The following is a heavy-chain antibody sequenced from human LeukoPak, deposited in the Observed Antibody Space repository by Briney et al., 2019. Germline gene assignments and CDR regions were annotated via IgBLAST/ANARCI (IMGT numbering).Heavy chain of an antibody. CDR2: IYYSGST. V-gene: IGHV4-59*01. D-gene: IGHD3-22*01. CDR3: ARNYYDSSGDYYLSRFFQH. Sequence: SENLSLTCTVSDGYISSYYWSWLRQPPGKGLERVGYIYYSGSTNYNPSLKSRVTISVDTSKNRFSLKLSSVTAADTAVYYCARNYYDSSGDYYLSRFFQHWGQGSLATVS. CDR1: DGYISSYY. J-gene: IGHJ1*01.